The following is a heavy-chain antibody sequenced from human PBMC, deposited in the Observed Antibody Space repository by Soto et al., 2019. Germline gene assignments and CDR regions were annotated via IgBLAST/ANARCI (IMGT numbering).Heavy chain of an antibody. CDR2: ISGSGGST. V-gene: IGHV3-23*01. CDR1: GFTFSSYA. Sequence: GGSLRLSCAASGFTFSSYAMSWVRQAPGKGLEWVSAISGSGGSTYYADSVKGRFTISRDNSKNTLYLQMNSLRAEDTAVYYCVKGPLYYYDSSGSPYFDYWGQGTLVTVSS. CDR3: VKGPLYYYDSSGSPYFDY. J-gene: IGHJ4*02. D-gene: IGHD3-22*01.